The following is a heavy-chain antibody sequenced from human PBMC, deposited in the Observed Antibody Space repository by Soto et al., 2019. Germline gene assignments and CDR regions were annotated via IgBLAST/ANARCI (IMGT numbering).Heavy chain of an antibody. CDR2: IYPGDSDT. CDR3: ARQNGGYYGSGSSPPYYCYYGMDV. D-gene: IGHD3-10*01. CDR1: GYSFTSYW. J-gene: IGHJ6*02. V-gene: IGHV5-51*01. Sequence: PGESLKTSCKGSGYSFTSYWIGWVRPLPGKGLEWMGIIYPGDSDTRYSPSFQGQVTISADKSISTAYRQWSSLKASDTAMYYCARQNGGYYGSGSSPPYYCYYGMDVWGQGTTVTVSS.